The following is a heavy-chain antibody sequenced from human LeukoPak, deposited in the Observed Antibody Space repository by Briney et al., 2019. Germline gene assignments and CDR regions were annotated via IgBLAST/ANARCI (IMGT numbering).Heavy chain of an antibody. V-gene: IGHV5-51*01. J-gene: IGHJ3*02. CDR3: ARRSGVLNYDAFDI. Sequence: GESLKISCKGSGYSFISYWIGWVGQMPGKGLEWMGIIYPGYSDTRYSPSFQGQVTISADKSISTAYLQWSSLKASDTAMYYCARRSGVLNYDAFDIWGQGTMVTVSS. CDR1: GYSFISYW. D-gene: IGHD3-10*01. CDR2: IYPGYSDT.